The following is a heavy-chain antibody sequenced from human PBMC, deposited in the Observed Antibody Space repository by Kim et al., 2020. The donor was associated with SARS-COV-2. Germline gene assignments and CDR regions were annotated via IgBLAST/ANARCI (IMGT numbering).Heavy chain of an antibody. D-gene: IGHD4-4*01. J-gene: IGHJ4*02. Sequence: TTNYHPSLRSRVTISVDTSKNQFSLKLSSVTAAATAVYYCARLQYHPTDYWGQGTLVTVSS. V-gene: IGHV4-34*01. CDR2: TT. CDR3: ARLQYHPTDY.